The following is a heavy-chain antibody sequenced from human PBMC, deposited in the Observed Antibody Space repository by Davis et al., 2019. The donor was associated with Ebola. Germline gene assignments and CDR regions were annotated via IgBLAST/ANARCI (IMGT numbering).Heavy chain of an antibody. D-gene: IGHD2-8*01. CDR3: ASGPWVYTTRRGLTLDN. CDR1: GGTFSSYA. V-gene: IGHV1-69*04. J-gene: IGHJ4*02. Sequence: SVTVSCKASGGTFSSYAISWVRQAPRQGLEWMGRIIPMVDTTNYARKFQDRVTMSADKSTSTVYMELSSLRSGDTAVYYCASGPWVYTTRRGLTLDNWGQGTQVTVSS. CDR2: IIPMVDTT.